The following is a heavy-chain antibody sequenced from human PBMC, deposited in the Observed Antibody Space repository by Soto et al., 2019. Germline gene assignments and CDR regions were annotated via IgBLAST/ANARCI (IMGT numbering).Heavy chain of an antibody. Sequence: SETLSLTCAVYGGSFSGYYWSWIRQPPGKGLEWIGEINHSGSTNYNPSLKSRVTISVDTSKNQFSLKLSSVTAADTAVYYCARGYDILTGYYKSRAQKSPFDYWGQGTLVTVSS. V-gene: IGHV4-34*01. J-gene: IGHJ4*02. CDR2: INHSGST. CDR3: ARGYDILTGYYKSRAQKSPFDY. D-gene: IGHD3-9*01. CDR1: GGSFSGYY.